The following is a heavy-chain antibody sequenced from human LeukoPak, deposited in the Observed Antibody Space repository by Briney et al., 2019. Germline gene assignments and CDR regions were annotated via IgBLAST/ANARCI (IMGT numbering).Heavy chain of an antibody. Sequence: PGGSLRLSCAASGFTFSSYEMNWVRQAPGKGLEWVSYISSSGSTTYYADSVKGRFTISRDNSQNTLYLQLNSLRAEDTAVYHCVPRKEWSCYMDVWGKGTTVTVSS. J-gene: IGHJ6*03. V-gene: IGHV3-48*03. CDR3: VPRKEWSCYMDV. D-gene: IGHD3-3*01. CDR2: ISSSGSTT. CDR1: GFTFSSYE.